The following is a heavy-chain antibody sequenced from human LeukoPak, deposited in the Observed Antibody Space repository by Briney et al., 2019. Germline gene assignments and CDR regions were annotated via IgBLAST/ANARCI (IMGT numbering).Heavy chain of an antibody. CDR1: GGSISSGSYY. J-gene: IGHJ6*03. CDR2: IYTSGST. Sequence: SETLSLTCTVSGGSISSGSYYWSWIRQPAGKGLEWIGRIYTSGSTNYNPSLKSGVTISVDTSKNQFSLKLSSVTAADTAVYYCARDSYYYYMDVWGKGTTVTISS. CDR3: ARDSYYYYMDV. V-gene: IGHV4-61*02.